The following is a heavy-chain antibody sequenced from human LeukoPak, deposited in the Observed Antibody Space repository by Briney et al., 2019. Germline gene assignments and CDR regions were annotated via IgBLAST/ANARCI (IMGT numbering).Heavy chain of an antibody. D-gene: IGHD3-9*01. Sequence: PSETLSLTCTVSGGSISSSSYYWGWIRQPPGTGLEWIGSIYYSGSTYYNPSLKSRVTISVDTSKNQFSLKLSSVTAADTAVYYCATYYDILTGYYTFDYWGQGTLVTVSS. CDR2: IYYSGST. V-gene: IGHV4-39*01. J-gene: IGHJ4*02. CDR3: ATYYDILTGYYTFDY. CDR1: GGSISSSSYY.